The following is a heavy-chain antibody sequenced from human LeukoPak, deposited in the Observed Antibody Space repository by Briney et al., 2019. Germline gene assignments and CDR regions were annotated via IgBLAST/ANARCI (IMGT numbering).Heavy chain of an antibody. CDR2: ISYDGSNK. Sequence: PGRSLRLCCAASGFTFSSYAMHWVRQAPGKGLEWVAVISYDGSNKYYADSVKGRFTISRDNSKNTLYLQMNSLRAEDTAVYYCARDEGGTTLDYWGQGTLVTVSS. J-gene: IGHJ4*02. V-gene: IGHV3-30*04. CDR3: ARDEGGTTLDY. D-gene: IGHD1-1*01. CDR1: GFTFSSYA.